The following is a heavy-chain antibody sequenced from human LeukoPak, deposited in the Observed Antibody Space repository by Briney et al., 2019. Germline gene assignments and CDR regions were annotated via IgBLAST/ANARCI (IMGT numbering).Heavy chain of an antibody. CDR2: IYHSGST. Sequence: PSETLSLTCAVSGYSISSGYYWGWIRQPPGKGLEWIGSIYHSGSTYYNPSLKIRVTISVDTSKNQFSLKLSSVTAADTAVYYCARRRLSGVPAATNHDAFDIWGQGTMVTVSS. D-gene: IGHD2-2*01. J-gene: IGHJ3*02. CDR1: GYSISSGYY. V-gene: IGHV4-38-2*01. CDR3: ARRRLSGVPAATNHDAFDI.